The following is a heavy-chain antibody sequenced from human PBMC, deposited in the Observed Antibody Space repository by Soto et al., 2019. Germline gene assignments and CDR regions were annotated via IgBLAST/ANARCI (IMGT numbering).Heavy chain of an antibody. CDR1: GYTFSRYF. Sequence: ASVKGYCKTSGYTFSRYFIDWVRQAPGQGLEWMGSINPSGGITTYSQKFQGRVTITSDTSTRTVYMELSSLRSEDTAVYYCAIPKGLACSHYYSGMDVWGQGTTVTVSS. CDR2: INPSGGIT. CDR3: AIPKGLACSHYYSGMDV. J-gene: IGHJ6*02. V-gene: IGHV1-46*01.